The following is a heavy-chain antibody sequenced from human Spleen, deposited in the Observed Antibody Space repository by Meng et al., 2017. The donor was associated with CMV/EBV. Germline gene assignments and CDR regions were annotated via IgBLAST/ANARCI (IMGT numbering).Heavy chain of an antibody. Sequence: ASVKVSCKASGYTFTSYDINWVRQATGHGLEWMGWMNPNSGNTGYAQKFQGRATMTRNTSISTAYMELSSLRSEDTAVYYCARATYCSSTSCYDGVVWFDPWGEGTLVTVSS. CDR1: GYTFTSYD. J-gene: IGHJ5*02. CDR2: MNPNSGNT. V-gene: IGHV1-8*01. D-gene: IGHD2-2*01. CDR3: ARATYCSSTSCYDGVVWFDP.